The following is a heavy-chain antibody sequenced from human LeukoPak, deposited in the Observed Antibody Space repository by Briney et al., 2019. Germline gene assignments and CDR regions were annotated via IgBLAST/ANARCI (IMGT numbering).Heavy chain of an antibody. CDR2: IYYSGST. CDR1: GGSISSGGYY. V-gene: IGHV4-31*03. D-gene: IGHD3-22*01. J-gene: IGHJ3*02. Sequence: SETLSLTCTVSGGSISSGGYYWSWIRQHPGKGLEWIGYIYYSGSTYYNPSLKSRVTISVDTSKNQFSLKLSSVTTADMAVYYCARDYYYDSSGYGRAFDIWGQGTMVTVSS. CDR3: ARDYYYDSSGYGRAFDI.